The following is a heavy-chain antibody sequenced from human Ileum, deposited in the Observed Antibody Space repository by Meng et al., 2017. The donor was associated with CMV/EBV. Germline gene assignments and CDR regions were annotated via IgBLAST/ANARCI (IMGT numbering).Heavy chain of an antibody. V-gene: IGHV1-46*01. CDR3: ARVLVAGRAEYHY. CDR2: ISRTNGGT. CDR1: GYTLSTYH. J-gene: IGHJ4*02. D-gene: IGHD6-19*01. Sequence: VPLVQSGAEVKKPGASVKVSCKASGYTLSTYHMHWLRHAPGQGLEWMGVISRTNGGTDYAQQFQGRVTMTTDTSTNTVYLELSSLTSDDTAVYYCARVLVAGRAEYHYWGQGTLVTVSS.